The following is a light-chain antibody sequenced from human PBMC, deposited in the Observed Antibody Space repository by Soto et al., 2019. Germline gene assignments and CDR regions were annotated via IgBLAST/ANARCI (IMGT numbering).Light chain of an antibody. CDR2: EVS. J-gene: IGLJ1*01. CDR1: SSDVGSYNL. Sequence: QSALTQPASVSGSPGQSITISCTGTSSDVGSYNLVSWYQQHPGKAPKLMIYEVSKRPSGVSNRFSGSKSGNTASLTISGLKAEDEADYYCCSYAVSSTFADVFVTGTKVTVL. CDR3: CSYAVSSTFADV. V-gene: IGLV2-23*02.